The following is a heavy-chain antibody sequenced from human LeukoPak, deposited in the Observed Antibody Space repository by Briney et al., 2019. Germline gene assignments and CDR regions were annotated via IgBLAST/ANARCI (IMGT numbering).Heavy chain of an antibody. Sequence: GGSLRLSCAASGFTFTNAWMNWVRQAPGKGLEWVGRIKSKADGETIDYAAPVKGRFTFSRDDSKNVLYLQMNSLKSEDAAVYYCSTLTSRGLSDSWGQGTLVTVSS. J-gene: IGHJ4*02. CDR1: GFTFTNAW. CDR3: STLTSRGLSDS. CDR2: IKSKADGETI. V-gene: IGHV3-15*07. D-gene: IGHD1-20*01.